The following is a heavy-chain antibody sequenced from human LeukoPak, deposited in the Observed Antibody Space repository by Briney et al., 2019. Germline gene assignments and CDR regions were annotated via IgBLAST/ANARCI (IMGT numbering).Heavy chain of an antibody. D-gene: IGHD3-10*01. CDR3: ARQWTGSGSTNFDY. Sequence: GESLKISFKGSEYSFTNYWIGWGRQMPGKGLEWMGIIYPGDSDTRYSPSFQGQVTISADKSINTAFLQWSSLKASDTAMYYCARQWTGSGSTNFDYWSQGTLVTVSS. CDR1: EYSFTNYW. CDR2: IYPGDSDT. J-gene: IGHJ4*02. V-gene: IGHV5-51*01.